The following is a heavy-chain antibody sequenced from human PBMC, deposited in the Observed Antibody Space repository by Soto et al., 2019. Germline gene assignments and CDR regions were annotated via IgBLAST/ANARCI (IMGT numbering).Heavy chain of an antibody. V-gene: IGHV3-23*01. CDR3: ASTYCSSTSCYNYYYYGMDV. Sequence: GGSLRLSCAASGFTFSSYAMSWVRQAPEKGLEWVSAISGSGGSTYYADSVKGRFTISRDNSKNTLYLQMNSLRAEDTAVYYCASTYCSSTSCYNYYYYGMDVWGQGTTVTVSS. CDR2: ISGSGGST. D-gene: IGHD2-2*02. J-gene: IGHJ6*02. CDR1: GFTFSSYA.